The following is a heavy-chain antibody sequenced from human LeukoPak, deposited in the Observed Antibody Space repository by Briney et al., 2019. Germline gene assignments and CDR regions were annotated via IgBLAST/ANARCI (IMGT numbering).Heavy chain of an antibody. D-gene: IGHD2-2*01. CDR2: IYYSGST. CDR3: ARRYPAVSTGGNWFDP. CDR1: GGSISSGGYY. Sequence: SETLSLTCTVSGGSISSGGYYWSWIRQHPGKGLEWIGYIYYSGSTYYNPSLKSRVTISVDTSKNQFSLKLSSVTAADTAVYYCARRYPAVSTGGNWFDPWGQGTLVTASS. V-gene: IGHV4-31*03. J-gene: IGHJ5*02.